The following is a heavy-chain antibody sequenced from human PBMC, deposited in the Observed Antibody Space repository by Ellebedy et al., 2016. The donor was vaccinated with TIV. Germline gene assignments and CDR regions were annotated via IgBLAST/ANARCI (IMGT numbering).Heavy chain of an antibody. Sequence: GGSLRLSCAGSGFIFSTYAMTWVRQAPGKGLEWVSAISGSGGSTFYADSVKGRFTISRDNSKNTLYLQMSSLRAEDTAVYYCAKRVGGSGFDYWGQGTLVTVSS. D-gene: IGHD1-26*01. CDR3: AKRVGGSGFDY. CDR1: GFIFSTYA. V-gene: IGHV3-23*01. CDR2: ISGSGGST. J-gene: IGHJ4*02.